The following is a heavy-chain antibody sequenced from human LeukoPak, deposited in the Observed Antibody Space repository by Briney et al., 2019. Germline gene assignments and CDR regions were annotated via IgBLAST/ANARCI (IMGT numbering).Heavy chain of an antibody. V-gene: IGHV4-39*07. CDR2: IYYSGST. J-gene: IGHJ4*02. Sequence: SETLSLTCTVSGGSISSSSYYWGWIRRPPGKGLEWIGSIYYSGSTYYNPSLKSRVTISVDTSKNQFSLKLSSVTAADTAVYYCARDWVAPGQWLLLFDYWGQGTLVTVSS. D-gene: IGHD6-19*01. CDR1: GGSISSSSYY. CDR3: ARDWVAPGQWLLLFDY.